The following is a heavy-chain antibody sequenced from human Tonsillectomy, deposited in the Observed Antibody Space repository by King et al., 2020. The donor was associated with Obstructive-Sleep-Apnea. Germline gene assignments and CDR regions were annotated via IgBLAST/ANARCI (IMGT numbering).Heavy chain of an antibody. Sequence: VQLVESGGGLVKPGGSLRLSCAASGFTFSDYYMSWIRQAPGKGLEWGSYISSSGSTIYYADSVRGRFTIYVDTAKKSLYLQMNSLRAEDTAVYYCARDPGTTLRYFDWLFNDWYFDLWGRGTLVTVSS. CDR2: ISSSGSTI. CDR3: ARDPGTTLRYFDWLFNDWYFDL. J-gene: IGHJ2*01. D-gene: IGHD3-9*01. CDR1: GFTFSDYY. V-gene: IGHV3-11*01.